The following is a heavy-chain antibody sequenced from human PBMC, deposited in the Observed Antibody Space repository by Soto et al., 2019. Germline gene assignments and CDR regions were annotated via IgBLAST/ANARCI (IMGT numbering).Heavy chain of an antibody. Sequence: QVQLVQSGAEVKKPGSSVKVSCQASGGTFSNYGISWVRQAPGQGLEWMGGIITMFGTANYAQKFQDRFTFTADESTSTGYMGLRSLKSEDTAVYYCARDSYTYYESSGSNYWAWWYFDLWGRGTLVTVSS. CDR2: IITMFGTA. D-gene: IGHD3-22*01. J-gene: IGHJ2*01. CDR3: ARDSYTYYESSGSNYWAWWYFDL. V-gene: IGHV1-69*01. CDR1: GGTFSNYG.